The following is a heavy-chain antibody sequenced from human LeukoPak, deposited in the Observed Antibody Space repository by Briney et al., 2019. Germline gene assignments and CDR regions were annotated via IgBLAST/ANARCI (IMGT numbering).Heavy chain of an antibody. CDR1: GFIFKTYT. CDR2: ITGDCKYI. J-gene: IGHJ4*02. D-gene: IGHD3-16*01. CDR3: AREGNDYYYDQ. Sequence: GGSLRLSCAASGFIFKTYTMTWVRQAPGKGLEWVSSITGDCKYITYADSVKGRFTISRDNAKNSLYLQVASLRGDDTATYYCAREGNDYYYDQWGQGTLVTVSS. V-gene: IGHV3-21*01.